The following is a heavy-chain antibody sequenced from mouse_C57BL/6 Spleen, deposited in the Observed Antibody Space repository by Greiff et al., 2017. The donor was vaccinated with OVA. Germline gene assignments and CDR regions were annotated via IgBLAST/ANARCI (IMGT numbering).Heavy chain of an antibody. CDR1: GFTFSDYG. CDR2: ISSGSSTI. J-gene: IGHJ2*01. CDR3: ASLYGYDFDY. D-gene: IGHD2-2*01. V-gene: IGHV5-17*01. Sequence: EVKLMESGGGLVKPGGSLKLSCAASGFTFSDYGMHWVRQAPEKGLEWVAYISSGSSTIYYADTVKGRFTISRDNAKNTLFLQMTSLRSEDTAMYYCASLYGYDFDYWGQGTTLTVSS.